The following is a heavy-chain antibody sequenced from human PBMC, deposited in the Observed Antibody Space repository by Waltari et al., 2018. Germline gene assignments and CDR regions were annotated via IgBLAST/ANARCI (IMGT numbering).Heavy chain of an antibody. CDR1: GYTFISYG. CDR3: ARDAVVATRKDSYYFYYMDV. CDR2: ISAYNGNT. D-gene: IGHD2-15*01. V-gene: IGHV1-18*01. Sequence: QVQLVQSGAEVKKPGASVKVSCKASGYTFISYGISWVRQAPGQGLEWMGWISAYNGNTNYAQKFQGRVTMTTDTSTSTAYMELRSLRSDDTAVYYCARDAVVATRKDSYYFYYMDVWGKGTTVTISS. J-gene: IGHJ6*03.